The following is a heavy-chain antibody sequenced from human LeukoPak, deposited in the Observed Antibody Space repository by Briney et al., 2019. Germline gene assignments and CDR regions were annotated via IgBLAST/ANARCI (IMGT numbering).Heavy chain of an antibody. V-gene: IGHV3-30*02. J-gene: IGHJ4*02. CDR3: AKECGGGCSDDY. CDR1: GFTFSAYG. D-gene: IGHD2-21*02. CDR2: IWFDGSNK. Sequence: GGSLRLFCAASGFTFSAYGMHWVRRAPGKGLEWVAFIWFDGSNKYYAESVKGRFTISRDNSKNTLYLQMNSLRLEDTAVFYCAKECGGGCSDDYWGQGTLVTVSS.